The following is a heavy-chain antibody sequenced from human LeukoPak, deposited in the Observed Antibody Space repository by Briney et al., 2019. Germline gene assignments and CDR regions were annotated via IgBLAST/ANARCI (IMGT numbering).Heavy chain of an antibody. CDR2: IKKGSSEK. CDR3: AKRGYSYGLGVY. Sequence: GGSLRLSCAASGFTFSNYYMSRVRQAPGKGLEWVANIKKGSSEKYYVDSVRGRFTISRDNAKNSLYLQMNSLRAEDTAVYYCAKRGYSYGLGVYWGQETQVTVSS. CDR1: GFTFSNYY. J-gene: IGHJ4*02. D-gene: IGHD5-18*01. V-gene: IGHV3-7*03.